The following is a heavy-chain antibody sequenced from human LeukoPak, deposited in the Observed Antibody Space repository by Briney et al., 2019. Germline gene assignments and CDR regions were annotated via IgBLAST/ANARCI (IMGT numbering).Heavy chain of an antibody. V-gene: IGHV3-15*01. D-gene: IGHD3-10*01. J-gene: IGHJ4*02. CDR1: GFTFSKAG. Sequence: PGGSLRLSCAASGFTFSKAGMSWVRQAPGKGLEWVGRIKSKTDGGTTDYAAPVKGRFTISRDDSRNTLSLQMNSLKTEDTAVYYCTTITMIREHEDYWGQGTLVTVSS. CDR2: IKSKTDGGTT. CDR3: TTITMIREHEDY.